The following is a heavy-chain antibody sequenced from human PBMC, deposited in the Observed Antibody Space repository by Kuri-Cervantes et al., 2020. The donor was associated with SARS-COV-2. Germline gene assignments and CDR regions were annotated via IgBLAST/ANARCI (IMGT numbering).Heavy chain of an antibody. CDR3: ATDFSVHGAWYFGY. CDR1: GYTFTGYY. D-gene: IGHD6-13*01. J-gene: IGHJ4*02. V-gene: IGHV1-2*02. CDR2: INPNSGGT. Sequence: ASVKVSCKASGYTFTGYYMHWVRQAPGQGLEWMGWINPNSGGTNYAQKFQGRVTMTEDTSTDTAYMELSSLRSEDTAVYYCATDFSVHGAWYFGYWGQGTLVTVSS.